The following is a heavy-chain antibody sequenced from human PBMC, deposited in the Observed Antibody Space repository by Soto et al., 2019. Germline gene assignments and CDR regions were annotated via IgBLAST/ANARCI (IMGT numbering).Heavy chain of an antibody. CDR1: GGTFSSYT. J-gene: IGHJ3*02. D-gene: IGHD5-12*01. Sequence: SVKVSCKASGGTFSSYTISWVGQAPGQGLEWMGRIIPILGIANYAQKFQGRVTITADKSTSTAYMELSSLRSEDTAVYYCARDRGDGYNNIWGQGTMVTVSS. V-gene: IGHV1-69*04. CDR3: ARDRGDGYNNI. CDR2: IIPILGIA.